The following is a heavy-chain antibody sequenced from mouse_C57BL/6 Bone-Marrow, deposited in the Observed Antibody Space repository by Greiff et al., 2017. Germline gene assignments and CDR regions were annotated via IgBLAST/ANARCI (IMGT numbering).Heavy chain of an antibody. J-gene: IGHJ3*01. CDR1: GFTFSSYG. D-gene: IGHD2-12*01. CDR2: ISSGGSYT. CDR3: ANLRRAWFAY. Sequence: EVQRVESGGDLVKPGGSLKLSCAASGFTFSSYGMSWVRQTPDKRLEWVATISSGGSYTYYPDNVKGRFTISRDNATNTLYLLMSSLMSEDTAMYYCANLRRAWFAYWGQGTLVTVSA. V-gene: IGHV5-6*01.